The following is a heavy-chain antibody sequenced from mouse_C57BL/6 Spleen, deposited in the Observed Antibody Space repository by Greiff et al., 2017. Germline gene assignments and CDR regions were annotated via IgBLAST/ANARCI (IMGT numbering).Heavy chain of an antibody. Sequence: QVQLKQSGPELVKPGASVKISCKASGYAFSSSWMNWVKQRPGKGLEWIGRIYPGDGDTNYNGKFKGKATLTADKSSSTAYMQLSSLTSEDSAVYFCAREGYSNEEHYYAMDYWGQGTSVTVSS. CDR3: AREGYSNEEHYYAMDY. D-gene: IGHD2-5*01. J-gene: IGHJ4*01. CDR1: GYAFSSSW. CDR2: IYPGDGDT. V-gene: IGHV1-82*01.